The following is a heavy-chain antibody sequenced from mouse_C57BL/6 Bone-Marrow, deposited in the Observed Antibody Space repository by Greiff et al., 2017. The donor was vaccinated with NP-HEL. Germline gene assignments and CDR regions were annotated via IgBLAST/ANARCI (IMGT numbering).Heavy chain of an antibody. Sequence: QVQLKQSGAELVRPGASVKLSCKASGYTFTDYYINWVKQRPGQGLEWIARIYPGSGNTYYNEKFKGKATLTAEKSSSTAYMQLSSLTSEDSAVYFCAREDLWLRLGYFDVWGTGTTVTVSS. CDR1: GYTFTDYY. CDR3: AREDLWLRLGYFDV. V-gene: IGHV1-76*01. CDR2: IYPGSGNT. J-gene: IGHJ1*03. D-gene: IGHD2-2*01.